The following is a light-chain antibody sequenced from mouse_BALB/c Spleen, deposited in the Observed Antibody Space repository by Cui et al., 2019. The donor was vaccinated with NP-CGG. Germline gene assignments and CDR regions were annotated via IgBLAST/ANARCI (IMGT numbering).Light chain of an antibody. CDR3: ALWYSNHWV. CDR1: TGAVTTSNY. V-gene: IGLV1*01. CDR2: GTN. Sequence: QAVVTQEYALTTSPGETVTHTCRSSTGAVTTSNYANWVQEKPDHLFTGLIGGTNNRPPGVPARFSGSLIGDKATLTITGAQTEDEAIYFCALWYSNHWVFGGGTKLTVL. J-gene: IGLJ1*01.